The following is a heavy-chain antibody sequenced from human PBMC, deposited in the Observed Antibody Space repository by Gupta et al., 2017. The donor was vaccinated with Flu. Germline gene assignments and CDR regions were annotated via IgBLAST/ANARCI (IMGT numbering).Heavy chain of an antibody. CDR3: AKPFDWSLYYFDY. CDR2: ISGSGGST. D-gene: IGHD3-9*01. J-gene: IGHJ4*02. Sequence: APGKGLEWVSAISGSGGSTYYADSVKGRFTISRDNSKNTLYLQMNSLRAEDTAVYYCAKPFDWSLYYFDYWGQGTLVTVSS. V-gene: IGHV3-23*01.